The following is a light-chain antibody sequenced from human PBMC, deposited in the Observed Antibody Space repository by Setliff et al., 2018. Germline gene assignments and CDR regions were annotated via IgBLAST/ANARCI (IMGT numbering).Light chain of an antibody. V-gene: IGLV1-40*03. J-gene: IGLJ1*01. CDR2: GNS. CDR1: SSDVGGYNY. CDR3: QSYDSSLSGYV. Sequence: QSALTQPPSASGSPGQSVTISCTGTSSDVGGYNYVSWYQQLPGTAPKLLIYGNSNRPSGVPDRFSGSKSGASASLAITGLQAEDEADYYCQSYDSSLSGYVFGTGTKVTVL.